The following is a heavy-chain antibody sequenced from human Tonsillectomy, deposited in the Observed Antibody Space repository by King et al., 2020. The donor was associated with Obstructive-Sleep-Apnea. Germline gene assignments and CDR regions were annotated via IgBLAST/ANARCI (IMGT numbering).Heavy chain of an antibody. CDR3: AKGRGNSYYYYYGMDV. CDR1: GFTFSSYA. Sequence: VQLVESGGGLVQPGGSLRLSCAASGFTFSSYAMSWVRQAPGKGLEWVSAMSGCGGSTYYADSVKGRFTISRDNSKNTLYLQMNILRAEDTAVYYCAKGRGNSYYYYYGMDVWGQGTTVTVSS. J-gene: IGHJ6*02. V-gene: IGHV3-23*04. D-gene: IGHD4-23*01. CDR2: MSGCGGST.